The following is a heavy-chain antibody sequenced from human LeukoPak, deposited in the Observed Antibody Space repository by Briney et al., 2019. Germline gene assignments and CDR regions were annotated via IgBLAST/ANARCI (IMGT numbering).Heavy chain of an antibody. CDR2: IYTSGDT. CDR3: ASGDYGAGSPVMRY. CDR1: GGSVTRGAYS. Sequence: PSETLSLTCTVSGGSVTRGAYSWTWIRQPVGQGLKWIGRIYTSGDTKYNPSLKSRVTISVGASNNQFSLKLTSVTAADTAVYYCASGDYGAGSPVMRYWGHGTLVIVSS. J-gene: IGHJ4*01. D-gene: IGHD3-10*01. V-gene: IGHV4-61*02.